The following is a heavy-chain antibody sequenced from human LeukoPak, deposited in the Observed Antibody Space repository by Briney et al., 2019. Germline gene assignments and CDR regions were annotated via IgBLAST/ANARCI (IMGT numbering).Heavy chain of an antibody. D-gene: IGHD6-13*01. CDR2: IKHDGGEK. CDR1: GFALSSYW. Sequence: AGGSLRLSCAASGFALSSYWMSGVRQAPGKGLEWVANIKHDGGEKYYVDSLKGRFTVSRDNAKNALYLQMNSLRAEDTAVYYCARVGLAAAALDHWGQGTLVTVSS. CDR3: ARVGLAAAALDH. J-gene: IGHJ4*01. V-gene: IGHV3-7*05.